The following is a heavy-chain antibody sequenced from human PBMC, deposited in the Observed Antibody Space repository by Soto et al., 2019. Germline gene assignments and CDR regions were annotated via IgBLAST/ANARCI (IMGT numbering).Heavy chain of an antibody. D-gene: IGHD1-26*01. CDR1: GGSISSGGYY. Sequence: QVQLQESGPGLVKPSQTLSLTCTVSGGSISSGGYYWSWIRQHPGKGLEWIGYIYYSGSTYYNPSRESRATVSVDTSKHQYPLKLSSVTAADTAVYYCARGKVGATGMDYWGQGTLVTVSS. V-gene: IGHV4-31*03. J-gene: IGHJ4*02. CDR2: IYYSGST. CDR3: ARGKVGATGMDY.